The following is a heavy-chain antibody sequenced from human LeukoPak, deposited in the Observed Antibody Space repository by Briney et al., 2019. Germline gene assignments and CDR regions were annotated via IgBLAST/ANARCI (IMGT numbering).Heavy chain of an antibody. CDR1: GYTFTSYA. D-gene: IGHD3-22*01. Sequence: ASVKVSCKASGYTFTSYAIHWVRQAPGQGLEWMGWINVGNGNTNYAQKLQGRVTMTTDTSTSTAYMELRSLRSDDTAVYYCARVVHYYDSSGYSYWGQGTLVTVSS. J-gene: IGHJ4*02. V-gene: IGHV1-18*04. CDR2: INVGNGNT. CDR3: ARVVHYYDSSGYSY.